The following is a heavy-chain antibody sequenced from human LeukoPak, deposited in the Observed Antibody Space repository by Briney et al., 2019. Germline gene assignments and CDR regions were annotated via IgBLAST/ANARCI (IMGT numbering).Heavy chain of an antibody. Sequence: ASVKVSCKASGYTFTSYGISWVRQAPGQGLEWMGWISAYNGNTNYAQKFQGRVTITTDESTSTAYMELSSLRSEDTAVYYCARVQEGGAGHYYYYYMDVWGKGTTVTVSS. D-gene: IGHD1-14*01. J-gene: IGHJ6*03. CDR1: GYTFTSYG. CDR3: ARVQEGGAGHYYYYYMDV. CDR2: ISAYNGNT. V-gene: IGHV1-18*01.